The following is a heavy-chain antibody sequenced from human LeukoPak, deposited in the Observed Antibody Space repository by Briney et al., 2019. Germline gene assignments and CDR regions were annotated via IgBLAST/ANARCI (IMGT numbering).Heavy chain of an antibody. CDR3: ARGLYGDYAGFGDY. V-gene: IGHV3-7*01. Sequence: PGGSLRLSCAASGFTFSSYWMSWVRQAPGKGLEWVANIKQDGSEKYYVDSVKGRFTISRDNAKNSLYLQMNSLRAEDTAVYYCARGLYGDYAGFGDYWGQGTLVTVSS. D-gene: IGHD4-17*01. J-gene: IGHJ4*02. CDR1: GFTFSSYW. CDR2: IKQDGSEK.